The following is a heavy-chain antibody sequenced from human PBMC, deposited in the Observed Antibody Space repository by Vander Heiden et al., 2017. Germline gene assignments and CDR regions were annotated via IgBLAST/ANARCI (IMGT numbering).Heavy chain of an antibody. CDR2: SSSSGRTI. CDR3: ARVGLDTANHDY. D-gene: IGHD5-18*01. V-gene: IGHV3-48*03. Sequence: EVQLVESGGGLVQPGESLRLSCVASKFTCSSYEMYWVRQAPGKGLEWVSYSSSSGRTIYYADSVKGRFTVSRDNAKNSLYLQMNSLRAQDTAVYYCARVGLDTANHDYWGQGTMVTVSS. J-gene: IGHJ4*02. CDR1: KFTCSSYE.